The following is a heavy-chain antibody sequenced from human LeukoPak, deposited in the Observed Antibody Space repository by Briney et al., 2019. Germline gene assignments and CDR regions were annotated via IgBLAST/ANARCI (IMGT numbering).Heavy chain of an antibody. J-gene: IGHJ4*01. CDR1: GFTFSSYA. CDR2: ILYDGSNK. CDR3: ARDSGSYCFDY. D-gene: IGHD1-26*01. Sequence: GGSLRLSCAASGFTFSSYAMHWVRQAPGKGLEWVAVILYDGSNKFYADSVKGRFTITRDNSKNTLYLPMNSLGAEDTAVYYCARDSGSYCFDYWGQGTLVTVSS. V-gene: IGHV3-30-3*01.